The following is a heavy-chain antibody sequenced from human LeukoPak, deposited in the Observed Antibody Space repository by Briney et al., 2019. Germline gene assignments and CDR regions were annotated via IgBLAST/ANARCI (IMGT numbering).Heavy chain of an antibody. D-gene: IGHD3-10*01. V-gene: IGHV3-11*06. J-gene: IGHJ4*02. Sequence: GGSLRLSCAVSGFTFTDYYMSWIRQAPGKGLEWVSYISSSSSFTNYADSVKGRFTISRDNSKNTLYLQMNSLRAEDTAVYYCVKVPWFGELFPLDYWGQGTLVTVSS. CDR2: ISSSSSFT. CDR3: VKVPWFGELFPLDY. CDR1: GFTFTDYY.